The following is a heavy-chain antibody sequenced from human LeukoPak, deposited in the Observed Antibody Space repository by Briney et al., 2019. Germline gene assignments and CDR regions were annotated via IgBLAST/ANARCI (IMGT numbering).Heavy chain of an antibody. CDR3: ARDNRVVAATRIDY. Sequence: GASVKVSCKASGYTFTSYGISWVRQAPGQGLEWMGWISAYNGNTNYAQKLQGRATMTTDTSTSTAYMELRSLRSDDTAVYYCARDNRVVAATRIDYWGQGTLVTVSS. CDR2: ISAYNGNT. D-gene: IGHD2-15*01. V-gene: IGHV1-18*01. CDR1: GYTFTSYG. J-gene: IGHJ4*02.